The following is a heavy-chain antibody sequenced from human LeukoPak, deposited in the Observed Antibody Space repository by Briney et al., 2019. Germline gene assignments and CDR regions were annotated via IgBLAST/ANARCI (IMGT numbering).Heavy chain of an antibody. CDR2: ISSSGSTI. D-gene: IGHD3-22*01. Sequence: GGSLRLSCAASGFTFSSYEMNWVRQAPGKGLEWVSYISSSGSTIYYADSVKGRFTISRDNAKNSLYLQMNSLRAEDTAVYYCARLVVDPDAFDIWGQGTMVTVSS. V-gene: IGHV3-48*03. J-gene: IGHJ3*02. CDR1: GFTFSSYE. CDR3: ARLVVDPDAFDI.